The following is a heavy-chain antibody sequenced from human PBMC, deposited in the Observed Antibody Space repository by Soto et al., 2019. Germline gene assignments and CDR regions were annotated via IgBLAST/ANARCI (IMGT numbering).Heavy chain of an antibody. D-gene: IGHD3-3*01. V-gene: IGHV4-30-2*01. CDR3: ARDLGYYDGRFDL. J-gene: IGHJ2*01. Sequence: TLSLTCTVSGGSISNAAYSWSWIRQPPGKGLEWIGYIYPSGMPFYNPSLRSRVTISIDRSNDQFSLNLESVTAADTAVYYCARDLGYYDGRFDLWGRGTLVTVSS. CDR2: IYPSGMP. CDR1: GGSISNAAYS.